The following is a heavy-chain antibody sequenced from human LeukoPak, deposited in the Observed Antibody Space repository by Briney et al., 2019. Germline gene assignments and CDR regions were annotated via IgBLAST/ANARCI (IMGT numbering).Heavy chain of an antibody. Sequence: SETLSLTCTVSGGSINSYYWSWIRQPPGKGLEWIGYISYSGSTNYNPSLKSRVTISLDTSKNQYFLKLSSVTAADTALYYCARGNANWGQGTLATVSS. CDR1: GGSINSYY. CDR2: ISYSGST. CDR3: ARGNAN. V-gene: IGHV4-59*01. J-gene: IGHJ4*02.